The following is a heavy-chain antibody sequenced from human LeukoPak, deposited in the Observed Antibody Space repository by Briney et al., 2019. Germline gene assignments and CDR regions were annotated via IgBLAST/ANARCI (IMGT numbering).Heavy chain of an antibody. CDR3: ASRLIRDTYYDFWSGYSSFYFDY. V-gene: IGHV4-34*01. D-gene: IGHD3-3*01. J-gene: IGHJ4*02. Sequence: PSETLSLTCAVYGGSFSGYYWSWIRQPPGKGLEWIGEINHSGSTNYNPSLKSRVTISVDTSKNQFSLKLSSVTAADTAVYYCASRLIRDTYYDFWSGYSSFYFDYWGQGTLVTVSS. CDR2: INHSGST. CDR1: GGSFSGYY.